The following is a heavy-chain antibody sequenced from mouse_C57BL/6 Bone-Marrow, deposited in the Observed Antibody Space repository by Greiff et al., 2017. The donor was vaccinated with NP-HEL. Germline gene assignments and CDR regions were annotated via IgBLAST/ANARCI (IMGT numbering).Heavy chain of an antibody. D-gene: IGHD2-3*01. V-gene: IGHV1-63*01. CDR1: GYTFTNYW. CDR2: IYPGGGYT. CDR3: ARMGDGYYGFDY. J-gene: IGHJ2*01. Sequence: QVHVKQSGAELVRPGTSVKMSCKASGYTFTNYWIGWAKQRPGHGLEWIGDIYPGGGYTNYNEKFKGKATLTADKSSSTAYMQFRSLTSEDAAIYYCARMGDGYYGFDYWGQGTTLTVSS.